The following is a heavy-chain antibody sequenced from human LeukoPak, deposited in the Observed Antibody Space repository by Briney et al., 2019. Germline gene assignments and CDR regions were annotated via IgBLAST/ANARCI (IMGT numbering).Heavy chain of an antibody. V-gene: IGHV4-30-2*01. Sequence: SETLSLTCAVSGGSISSGGYSWSWIRQPPGKGLEWIGYIYHSGSTYYNPSLKSRVTMSVDRSKNQFSLKLSSVTAADTAVYYCARDNYSYGLDYWGQGTLVTVSS. CDR1: GGSISSGGYS. CDR2: IYHSGST. CDR3: ARDNYSYGLDY. D-gene: IGHD5-18*01. J-gene: IGHJ4*02.